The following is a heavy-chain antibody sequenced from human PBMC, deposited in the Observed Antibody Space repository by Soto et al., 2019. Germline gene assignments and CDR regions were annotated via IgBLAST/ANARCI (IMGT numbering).Heavy chain of an antibody. D-gene: IGHD3-22*01. CDR1: VLSSTRYG. V-gene: IGHV3-30*03. J-gene: IGHJ4*02. CDR2: ISYEGNNK. CDR3: ARDSYYHSSSGYYVLDY. Sequence: RRCWADSVLSSTRYGLHRVRHIPRATLEWVAAISYEGNNKNYLASVDCRFTITKDNSTNTLHLPMNALRPEGTAVYYCARDSYYHSSSGYYVLDYWGQGPLVTVSS.